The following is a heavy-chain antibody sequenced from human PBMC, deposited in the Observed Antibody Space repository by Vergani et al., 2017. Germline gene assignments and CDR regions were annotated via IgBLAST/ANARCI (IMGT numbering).Heavy chain of an antibody. V-gene: IGHV1-69*06. CDR2: IIPLFGTT. CDR1: GDTFSNYA. D-gene: IGHD2-15*01. Sequence: QVQLVQSGAEVKKPGSSVKVSCKASGDTFSNYAFSWVRQAPGRGLEWMGGIIPLFGTTSSAQRFQGRVTLTTGNFTSTLYMNPNSLRSEDTAMYYCARDGSGGSPFAMDVWGQGTTVTVSS. J-gene: IGHJ6*02. CDR3: ARDGSGGSPFAMDV.